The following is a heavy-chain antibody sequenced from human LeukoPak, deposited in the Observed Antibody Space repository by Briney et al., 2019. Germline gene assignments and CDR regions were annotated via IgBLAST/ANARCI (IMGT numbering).Heavy chain of an antibody. V-gene: IGHV1-2*02. CDR3: ARDPRYGGLGWDY. J-gene: IGHJ4*02. D-gene: IGHD1-26*01. Sequence: ASVKVSCKAPGYTFTGYYMHWVRQAPGQGLEWMGWINPNSGGTNYAQKFQGRVTMTRDTSISTAYMELSRLRSDDTAVYYCARDPRYGGLGWDYWGQGTLVTVSS. CDR1: GYTFTGYY. CDR2: INPNSGGT.